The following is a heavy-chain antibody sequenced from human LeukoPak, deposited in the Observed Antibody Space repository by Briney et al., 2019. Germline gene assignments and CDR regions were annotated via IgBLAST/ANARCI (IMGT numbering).Heavy chain of an antibody. V-gene: IGHV4-34*01. CDR2: INHSGST. CDR3: ARGRRRLWWRENYFDY. Sequence: SETLSLTCAVYGGSFSGYYWSWIRQPPGKGLEWIGEINHSGSTNYNPSLKSRVTISVDTSKNQFSLKLSSVTAADTAVYYCARGRRRLWWRENYFDYWGQGTLVTVSS. D-gene: IGHD2-21*01. CDR1: GGSFSGYY. J-gene: IGHJ4*02.